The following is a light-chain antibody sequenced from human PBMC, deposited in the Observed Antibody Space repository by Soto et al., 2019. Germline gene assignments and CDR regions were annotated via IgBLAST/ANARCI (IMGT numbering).Light chain of an antibody. CDR2: AAS. V-gene: IGKV1-39*01. CDR3: QQSYSTPPT. J-gene: IGKJ1*01. CDR1: QSISSY. Sequence: DIQMTQSPSSLSASVGDRVTITCRASQSISSYLNWSQQKPGKAPKLLIYAASSLQSGFPSRFSGSGSGTDFTLTISSLQPEDFATYYCQQSYSTPPTFGQGTKVDIK.